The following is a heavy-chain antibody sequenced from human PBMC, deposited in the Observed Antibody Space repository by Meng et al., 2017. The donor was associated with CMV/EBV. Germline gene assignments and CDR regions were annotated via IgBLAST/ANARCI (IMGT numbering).Heavy chain of an antibody. J-gene: IGHJ4*02. CDR2: IYTSGST. Sequence: QVQLQESGPGLVKPSETLSLTCTVSGGSISSYYWSWIRQPAGKGLEWIGRIYTSGSTNYNPSLKSRVTMPVDTSKNQFSLKLSSVTAADTAVYYCARGGLYYYDSSGHFDYWGQGTLVTVSS. CDR3: ARGGLYYYDSSGHFDY. D-gene: IGHD3-22*01. CDR1: GGSISSYY. V-gene: IGHV4-4*07.